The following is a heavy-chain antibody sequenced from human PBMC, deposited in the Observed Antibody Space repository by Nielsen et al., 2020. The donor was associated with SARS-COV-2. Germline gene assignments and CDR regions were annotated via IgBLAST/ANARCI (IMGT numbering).Heavy chain of an antibody. V-gene: IGHV3-23*01. D-gene: IGHD6-13*01. CDR1: GFTFSSFT. Sequence: GESLKISCAASGFTFSSFTMSWVRQAPGKGLEWVSDISGSGGSTYYADSVKGRFTISRDNAKNSLYLQMNTLRAEDTAVYYCARGGAAARGRVDYWGQGTLVTVSS. CDR2: ISGSGGST. J-gene: IGHJ4*02. CDR3: ARGGAAARGRVDY.